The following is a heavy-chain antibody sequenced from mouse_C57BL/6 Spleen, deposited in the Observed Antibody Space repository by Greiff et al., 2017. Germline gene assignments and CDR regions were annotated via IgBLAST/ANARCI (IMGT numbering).Heavy chain of an antibody. CDR2: ISDGGSYT. CDR3: ARDRGDYERDYYFDY. CDR1: GFTFSSYA. D-gene: IGHD2-4*01. J-gene: IGHJ2*01. Sequence: EVQLVESGGGLVKPGGSLKLSCAASGFTFSSYAMSWVRQTPEKRLEWVATISDGGSYTYYPDNVKGRFTISRDNAKNNLYLQMSHLKSENTAMYYCARDRGDYERDYYFDYWGQGTTLTVSS. V-gene: IGHV5-4*01.